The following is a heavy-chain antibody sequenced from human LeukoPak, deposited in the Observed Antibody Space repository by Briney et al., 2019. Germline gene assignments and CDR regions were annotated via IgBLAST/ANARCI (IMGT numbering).Heavy chain of an antibody. V-gene: IGHV3-48*01. Sequence: GGSLRLSCAASGFTFSSYSMNWVRQAQGEVLGWVSYVRSSSSTTYYADSGKGRFTISRDNAKNSLYLQMNSLRAEDTAVYYGARSAPYDCGDYGDWSDPWGQGTLVTVSS. J-gene: IGHJ5*02. D-gene: IGHD4-17*01. CDR2: VRSSSSTT. CDR3: ARSAPYDCGDYGDWSDP. CDR1: GFTFSSYS.